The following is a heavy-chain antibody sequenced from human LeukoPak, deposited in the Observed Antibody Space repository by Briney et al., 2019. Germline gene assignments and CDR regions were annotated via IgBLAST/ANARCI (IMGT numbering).Heavy chain of an antibody. D-gene: IGHD3-22*01. V-gene: IGHV5-51*01. CDR3: ASSRPNYYDSSGYYYPRYFQH. CDR1: GYSFTSYW. Sequence: GESLKISCKGSGYSFTSYWIGWVRQMPGKGLEWMGIIYPDDSDTRYSPSFQGQVTISADKSISTAYLQWSSLKASDTAMYYCASSRPNYYDSSGYYYPRYFQHWGQGTLVTVSS. J-gene: IGHJ1*01. CDR2: IYPDDSDT.